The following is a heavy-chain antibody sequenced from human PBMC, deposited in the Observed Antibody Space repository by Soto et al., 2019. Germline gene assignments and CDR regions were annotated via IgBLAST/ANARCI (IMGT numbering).Heavy chain of an antibody. D-gene: IGHD3-9*01. CDR1: GFTFSSYA. V-gene: IGHV3-30-3*01. CDR3: ARNGGYDFLTGYYKVVWFDY. J-gene: IGHJ4*02. Sequence: SLRLSCAASGFTFSSYAMHWVRQAPGKGLEWVAVISYDGSNKYYADSVKGRFTISRDNSKNTLYLQMNSLRAEDTAVYYCARNGGYDFLTGYYKVVWFDYWGKEPLVTVSS. CDR2: ISYDGSNK.